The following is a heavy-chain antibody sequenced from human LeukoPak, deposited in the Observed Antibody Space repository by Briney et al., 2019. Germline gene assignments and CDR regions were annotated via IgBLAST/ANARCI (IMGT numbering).Heavy chain of an antibody. V-gene: IGHV4-34*01. CDR3: ACGYSYVSY. J-gene: IGHJ4*02. Sequence: SETLSLTCAVYGGSFSGYYWSWIRQPPGKGLEWIGEINHSGSTNYNPSLKSRVTISVNTSKNQFSLKLSSVTAADTAVYYCACGYSYVSYWGQGTLVTVPS. D-gene: IGHD5-18*01. CDR2: INHSGST. CDR1: GGSFSGYY.